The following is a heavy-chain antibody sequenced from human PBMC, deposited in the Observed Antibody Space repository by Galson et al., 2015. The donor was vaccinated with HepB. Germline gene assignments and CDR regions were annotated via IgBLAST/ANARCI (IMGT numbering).Heavy chain of an antibody. V-gene: IGHV3-33*01. J-gene: IGHJ6*02. D-gene: IGHD6-13*01. CDR2: IWYDGSNK. CDR1: GFTFSSYG. CDR3: AREDIAAAPEDYYYGMDV. Sequence: SLRLSCAASGFTFSSYGMHWVRQAPGKGLEWVAVIWYDGSNKYYADSVKGRFTISRDNSKNTLYLQMNSLRAEDTAVYYCAREDIAAAPEDYYYGMDVWGQGTTVTVSS.